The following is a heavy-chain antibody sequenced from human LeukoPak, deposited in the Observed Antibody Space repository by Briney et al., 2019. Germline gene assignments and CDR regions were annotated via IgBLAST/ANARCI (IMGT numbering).Heavy chain of an antibody. V-gene: IGHV3-21*01. CDR3: ARGEASQGSYYDFWSAYNWFDP. D-gene: IGHD3-3*01. CDR2: ISSSSSYI. J-gene: IGHJ5*02. Sequence: PGGSLRLSCAASGFTFSSYSMNWVRQAPGKGLEWVSPISSSSSYIYYADSVKGRFTISRDNAKNSLYLQMNSLRAEDTAVYYCARGEASQGSYYDFWSAYNWFDPWGQGTLVTVSS. CDR1: GFTFSSYS.